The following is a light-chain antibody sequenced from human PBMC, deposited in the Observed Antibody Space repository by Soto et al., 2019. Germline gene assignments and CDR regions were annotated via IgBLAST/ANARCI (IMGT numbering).Light chain of an antibody. V-gene: IGKV1-17*03. J-gene: IGKJ4*01. CDR1: QGIENY. CDR3: LQHSSYPLT. Sequence: IQLTHSLSATSAPVGNSVAFTCRASQGIENYLAWFQQKPGKVPQRLIYAASTLQRGVPSRFSGSGSGTEFTLTISSLQPEDFATYYCLQHSSYPLTFGGGTKVDIK. CDR2: AAS.